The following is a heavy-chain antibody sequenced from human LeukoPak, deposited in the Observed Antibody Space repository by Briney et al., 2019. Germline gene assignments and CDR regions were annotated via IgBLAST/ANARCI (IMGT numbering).Heavy chain of an antibody. V-gene: IGHV4-59*01. CDR1: GGSISSYY. Sequence: SETLSLTCTVYGGSISSYYWSLIRQPPGKGLEWIGYIYYSGSTNYNPSLKSRVTISVDTSKNQFSLKLSSVTAADTAVYYCARLGGDYDFWSGTIDYWGQGTLVTVSS. D-gene: IGHD3-3*01. CDR3: ARLGGDYDFWSGTIDY. CDR2: IYYSGST. J-gene: IGHJ4*02.